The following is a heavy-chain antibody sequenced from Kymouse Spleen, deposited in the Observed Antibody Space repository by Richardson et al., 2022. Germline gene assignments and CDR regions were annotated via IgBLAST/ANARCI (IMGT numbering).Heavy chain of an antibody. J-gene: IGHJ5*02. CDR2: INHSGST. V-gene: IGHV4-34*01. D-gene: IGHD3-3*01. CDR3: ARDTIFGVEGWFDP. Sequence: QVQLQQWGAGLLKPSETLSLTCAVYGGSFSGYYWSWIRQPPGKGLEWIGEINHSGSTNYNPSLKSRVTISVDTSKNQFSLKLSSVTAADTAVYYCARDTIFGVEGWFDPWGQGTLVTVSS. CDR1: GGSFSGYY.